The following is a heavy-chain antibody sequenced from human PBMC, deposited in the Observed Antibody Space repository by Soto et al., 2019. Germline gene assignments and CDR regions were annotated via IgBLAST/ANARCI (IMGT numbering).Heavy chain of an antibody. CDR1: GYTFTSYG. CDR2: ISAYNGNT. J-gene: IGHJ6*02. Sequence: ASVKVSCKASGYTFTSYGISWVRQAPGQGLEWMGWISAYNGNTNYAQKLQGRVTMTTDTSTSTAYMELRSLRSDDTAVYYCARLNGYCVSTNCHGYYGMDVWGQGTTVTVSS. CDR3: ARLNGYCVSTNCHGYYGMDV. V-gene: IGHV1-18*01. D-gene: IGHD2-2*03.